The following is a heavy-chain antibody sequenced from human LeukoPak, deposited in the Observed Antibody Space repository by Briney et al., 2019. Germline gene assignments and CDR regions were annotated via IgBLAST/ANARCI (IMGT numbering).Heavy chain of an antibody. CDR2: INPNSGGT. V-gene: IGHV1-2*04. J-gene: IGHJ4*02. CDR3: ARDRRYSGSIFDY. Sequence: ASVTVSCTASGGTFSIYAISWVRQAPGQGLEWMGWINPNSGGTNYAQKFQGWVTMTRDTSISTAYMELSRLRSDDTAVYYCARDRRYSGSIFDYWGQGTLVTVSS. CDR1: GGTFSIYA. D-gene: IGHD1-26*01.